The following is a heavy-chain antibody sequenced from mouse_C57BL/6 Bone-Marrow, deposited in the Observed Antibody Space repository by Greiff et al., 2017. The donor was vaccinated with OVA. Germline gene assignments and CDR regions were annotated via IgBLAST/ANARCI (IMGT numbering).Heavy chain of an antibody. CDR2: INPNNGGT. CDR1: GYTFTDYN. D-gene: IGHD2-4*01. CDR3: ASDYDVVDY. V-gene: IGHV1-18*01. J-gene: IGHJ2*01. Sequence: VHVKQSGPELVKPGASVKIPCKASGYTFTDYNMDWVKQSHGKSLEWIGDINPNNGGTIYNQKFKGKATLTVDKSSSTAYMELRSLTSEDTAVYYCASDYDVVDYWGQGTTLTVSS.